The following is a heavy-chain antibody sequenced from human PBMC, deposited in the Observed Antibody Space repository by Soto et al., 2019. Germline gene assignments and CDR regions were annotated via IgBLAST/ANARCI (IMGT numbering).Heavy chain of an antibody. CDR2: FYWDDDK. D-gene: IGHD3-16*01. CDR3: ARTIRLCTLSSVVHQYPMAI. J-gene: IGHJ6*04. CDR1: GFSLSTTGVA. Sequence: SGPTLVKPTQTLALTCTFSGFSLSTTGVAVGWIRQPPGKALEWLALFYWDDDKRYSPSLKSRLTIMKDTSKNQVVLIMTNMDQVDTATYYCARTIRLCTLSSVVHQYPMAIRAKRTTVPVSA. V-gene: IGHV2-5*02.